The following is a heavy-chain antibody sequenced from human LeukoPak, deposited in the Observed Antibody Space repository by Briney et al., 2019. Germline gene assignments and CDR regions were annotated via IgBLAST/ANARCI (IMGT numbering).Heavy chain of an antibody. V-gene: IGHV3-74*01. CDR2: IKTDGSST. J-gene: IGHJ4*02. CDR1: GFTFSSYW. Sequence: GGSLRLSCAASGFTFSSYWMHWVRQAPGKGLVWVSRIKTDGSSTSYADSVKGRFTISRDNAKNTLYLQMNSLRAEDTAVYYRASPKYPSNIVVVPAAIGYWGQGTLVTVSS. CDR3: ASPKYPSNIVVVPAAIGY. D-gene: IGHD2-2*02.